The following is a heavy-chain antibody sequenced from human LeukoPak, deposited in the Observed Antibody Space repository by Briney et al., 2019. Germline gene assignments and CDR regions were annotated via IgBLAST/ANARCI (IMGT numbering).Heavy chain of an antibody. J-gene: IGHJ5*02. Sequence: GASVKVSCKASGDTFSSYAISWVRQAPGQGLEWMGGIIPIFGTANYAQKFQGRVTITADKSTSTAYMELSSLRSEDTAVYYCARVPSVARSSPLTNWFDPWGQGTLVTVSS. CDR1: GDTFSSYA. CDR2: IIPIFGTA. CDR3: ARVPSVARSSPLTNWFDP. V-gene: IGHV1-69*06. D-gene: IGHD6-6*01.